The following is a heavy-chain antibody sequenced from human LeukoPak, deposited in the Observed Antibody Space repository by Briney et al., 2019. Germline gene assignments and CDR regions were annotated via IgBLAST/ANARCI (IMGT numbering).Heavy chain of an antibody. Sequence: ASVKVSCKPSGHTLTAYYIYWVRQAPGQGLEWMGRVNPNSGGTDYAQNFQGRVTMTRDTSISTAYMELSRLRSDDTAVYYCARGYCSGGTCYLVENWLDPWGQGTLVTVSS. CDR3: ARGYCSGGTCYLVENWLDP. V-gene: IGHV1-2*06. CDR2: VNPNSGGT. J-gene: IGHJ5*02. CDR1: GHTLTAYY. D-gene: IGHD2-15*01.